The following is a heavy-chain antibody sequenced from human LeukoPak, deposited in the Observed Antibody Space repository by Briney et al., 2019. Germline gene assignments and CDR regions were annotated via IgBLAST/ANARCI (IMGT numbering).Heavy chain of an antibody. CDR3: ARLVNQFDYVTGRFDY. CDR1: GYTFTTHD. D-gene: IGHD4-17*01. V-gene: IGHV1-8*02. Sequence: ASVKVSCKASGYTFTTHDINWVRQAPGQGPEWMGWMNPNSGNTGFAQKFQGRVTITRNTSISTAYLELSSLRSEDTAVYYCARLVNQFDYVTGRFDYWGQGTLVTVSS. CDR2: MNPNSGNT. J-gene: IGHJ4*02.